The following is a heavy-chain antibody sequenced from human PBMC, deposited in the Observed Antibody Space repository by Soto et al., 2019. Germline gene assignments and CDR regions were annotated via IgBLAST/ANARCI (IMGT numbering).Heavy chain of an antibody. CDR1: GFFLSDYG. V-gene: IGHV3-33*01. CDR3: ARGGGLNQLLSGSDH. Sequence: GGSLRLSCTVSGFFLSDYGMHWVRQGPGKGLEWVAAISFDGSSEFYSDSVKDRFTTSRDNSKSTLYLHMSSLRVEDTAVYYCARGGGLNQLLSGSDHWGQGTLVTVPQ. CDR2: ISFDGSSE. D-gene: IGHD2-2*01. J-gene: IGHJ4*02.